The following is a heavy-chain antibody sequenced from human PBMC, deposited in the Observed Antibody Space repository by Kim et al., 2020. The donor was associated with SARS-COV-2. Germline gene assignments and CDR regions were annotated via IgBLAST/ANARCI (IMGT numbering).Heavy chain of an antibody. CDR3: ARRIASTYDSGFDV. J-gene: IGHJ4*02. CDR2: IYFSGTT. D-gene: IGHD3-3*01. V-gene: IGHV4-39*01. CDR1: GGSISSRDHF. Sequence: SETLSLTCSVSGGSISSRDHFWGWIRQSPGKGLEWIGNIYFSGTTQDSPSLKSRSALSVDTSKNQFFLRLTSVTAADTAVYYCARRIASTYDSGFDVWGQGTLVSVSS.